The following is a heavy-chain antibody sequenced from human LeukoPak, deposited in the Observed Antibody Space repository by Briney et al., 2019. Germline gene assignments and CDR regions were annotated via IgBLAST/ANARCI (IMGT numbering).Heavy chain of an antibody. Sequence: ASVKVSCKASGYTFTSYYMHWVRQAPGQGLEWMGIINPSGGSTSYAQKFQGRVTMTRDTSTSTVYMELSSLRSEDAAVYYCARVGYSGYDLDYWGQGTLVTVSS. V-gene: IGHV1-46*01. D-gene: IGHD5-12*01. CDR3: ARVGYSGYDLDY. CDR1: GYTFTSYY. CDR2: INPSGGST. J-gene: IGHJ4*02.